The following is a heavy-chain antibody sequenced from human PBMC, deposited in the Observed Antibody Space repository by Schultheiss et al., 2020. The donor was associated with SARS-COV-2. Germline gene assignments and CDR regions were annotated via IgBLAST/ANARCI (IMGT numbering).Heavy chain of an antibody. V-gene: IGHV4-4*07. Sequence: SETLSLTCTVSGGSISSYYWSWIRQPAGKGLEWIGRINISGNTNYNPSLRSRVTMSTDTSENQFSLKLSSVTAADTAVYYCASQRAYCGGDCYPQPDFDYWGQGTLVTVSS. CDR1: GGSISSYY. D-gene: IGHD2-21*02. J-gene: IGHJ4*02. CDR3: ASQRAYCGGDCYPQPDFDY. CDR2: INISGNT.